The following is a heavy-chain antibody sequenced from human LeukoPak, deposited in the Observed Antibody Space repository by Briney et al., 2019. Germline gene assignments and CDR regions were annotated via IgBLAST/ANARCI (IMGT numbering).Heavy chain of an antibody. CDR1: GYSFTSYW. Sequence: GESLKISCKGSGYSFTSYWIGWVRQMPGKGLEWMGIIYPGDSDTRYSPSFQGQVTISADKSISTAYLQWSSLKASDTAMYYCARQGDYCSGGSYVDYWGQGTLVTVSS. CDR2: IYPGDSDT. D-gene: IGHD2-15*01. J-gene: IGHJ4*02. V-gene: IGHV5-51*01. CDR3: ARQGDYCSGGSYVDY.